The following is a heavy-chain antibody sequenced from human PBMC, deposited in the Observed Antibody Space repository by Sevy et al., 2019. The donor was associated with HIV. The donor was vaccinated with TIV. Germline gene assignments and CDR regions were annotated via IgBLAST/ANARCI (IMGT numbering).Heavy chain of an antibody. V-gene: IGHV4-59*08. CDR1: GGSISSYY. J-gene: IGHJ6*03. Sequence: SETLSLTCTVSGGSISSYYWSWIRQPPGKGLEWIGYIYYSGSTNYNPSLKSRVTISVDTSKNQFSLKLSSVTAADTAVDYCARQGGGDYYYYYMDVWGKGTTVTVSS. CDR2: IYYSGST. CDR3: ARQGGGDYYYYYMDV. D-gene: IGHD3-16*01.